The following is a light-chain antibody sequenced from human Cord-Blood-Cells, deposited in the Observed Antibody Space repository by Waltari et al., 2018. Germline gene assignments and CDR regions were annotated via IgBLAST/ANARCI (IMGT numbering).Light chain of an antibody. V-gene: IGKV1-39*01. CDR3: QQSYSTPQT. J-gene: IGKJ1*01. CDR2: AAS. Sequence: IQMTQSPSSLSASVADRVTITCRASQSISSFLNWYQQKPGKAPKLLIDAASSLQSGVPSRFSGSGSGTDFTLTISSLQPEDFATYYCQQSYSTPQTFGQGTKVEIK. CDR1: QSISSF.